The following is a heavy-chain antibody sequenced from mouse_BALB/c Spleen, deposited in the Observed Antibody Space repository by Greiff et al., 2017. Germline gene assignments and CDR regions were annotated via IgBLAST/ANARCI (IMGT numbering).Heavy chain of an antibody. Sequence: EVQLQQSGAELVKPGASVKLSCTASGFNIKDTYMHWVKQRPEQGLEWIGRIDPANGNTKYDPKFQGKATITADTSSNTAYLQLSSLTSEDTAVYYCATIYDGYYGAMDYWGQGTSVTVSS. V-gene: IGHV14-3*02. J-gene: IGHJ4*01. CDR1: GFNIKDTY. D-gene: IGHD2-3*01. CDR2: IDPANGNT. CDR3: ATIYDGYYGAMDY.